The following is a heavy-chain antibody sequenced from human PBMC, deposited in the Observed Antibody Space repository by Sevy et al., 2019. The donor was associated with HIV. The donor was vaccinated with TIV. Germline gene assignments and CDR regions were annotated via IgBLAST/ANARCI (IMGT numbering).Heavy chain of an antibody. CDR3: LTSGRVRELDYCSGGSCYS. Sequence: GGSLRLSCAASGFTFSDYSLHWVRQAPGKGLEWVSVISYDGSIKYYTDSWKGRFTISRDNSKSTLYLHMNSLRPEDTSVYYCLTSGRVRELDYCSGGSCYSWGQGTLVTVSS. CDR1: GFTFSDYS. CDR2: ISYDGSIK. J-gene: IGHJ4*02. D-gene: IGHD2-15*01. V-gene: IGHV3-30-3*01.